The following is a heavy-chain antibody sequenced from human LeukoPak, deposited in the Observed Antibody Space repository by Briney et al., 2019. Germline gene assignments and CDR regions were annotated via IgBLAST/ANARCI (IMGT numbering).Heavy chain of an antibody. CDR2: IYYSGRT. J-gene: IGHJ5*02. D-gene: IGHD1-26*01. Sequence: SETLPLTCRVSGGSISSYYWKWLRQPPGKGLEWIGYIYYSGRTNYNPSLKSRVTISVDTSKNQFSLKLSSLTAADTAVYYCASHSPLVGAPGGLVWFVPWRQGTLVTVSS. CDR3: ASHSPLVGAPGGLVWFVP. V-gene: IGHV4-59*08. CDR1: GGSISSYY.